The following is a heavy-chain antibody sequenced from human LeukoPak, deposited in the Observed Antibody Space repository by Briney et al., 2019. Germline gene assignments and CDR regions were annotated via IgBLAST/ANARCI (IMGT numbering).Heavy chain of an antibody. Sequence: GGSLRLSCVGSGFTFRIHARSWVREAPEKGLEFVSGIYENGGTTYYADSVKGRFSISRDNSKNTLYLQMDSLRGEDTAVYYCAKDFRIGYSAHFDYWGQGALVTVSS. CDR3: AKDFRIGYSAHFDY. CDR2: IYENGGTT. CDR1: GFTFRIHA. D-gene: IGHD2-21*01. J-gene: IGHJ4*02. V-gene: IGHV3-23*01.